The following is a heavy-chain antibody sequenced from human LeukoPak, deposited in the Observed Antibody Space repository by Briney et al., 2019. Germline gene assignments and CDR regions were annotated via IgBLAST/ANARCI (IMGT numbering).Heavy chain of an antibody. D-gene: IGHD2-15*01. V-gene: IGHV1-2*02. J-gene: IGHJ4*02. CDR3: ARDLCHGGSCFHFDS. CDR1: GYTFTDYY. Sequence: ASVKVSCKASGYTFTDYYVHWVRLAPGQGLEWLGWINPDSGATNFAQRFQGRVTMTRDTSVNTAHMELNNLRSDDTAVYYCARDLCHGGSCFHFDSWGQGALVTVSS. CDR2: INPDSGAT.